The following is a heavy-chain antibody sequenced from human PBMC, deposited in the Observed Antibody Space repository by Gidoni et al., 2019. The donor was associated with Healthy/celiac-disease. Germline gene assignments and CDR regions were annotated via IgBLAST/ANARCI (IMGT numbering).Heavy chain of an antibody. CDR2: IIPIFGTA. CDR1: GGTFSSYA. Sequence: QVQLVQSGAEVKKPGSSVKVSCKASGGTFSSYAIRWGRQGPGQGLEWMGGIIPIFGTANYAQKFQVRVTITADESTSTSYMELSSLRSEDTAVYYCARAGIAAAGTRIEWELPNFDYWGQGTLVTVSS. J-gene: IGHJ4*02. V-gene: IGHV1-69*01. D-gene: IGHD6-13*01. CDR3: ARAGIAAAGTRIEWELPNFDY.